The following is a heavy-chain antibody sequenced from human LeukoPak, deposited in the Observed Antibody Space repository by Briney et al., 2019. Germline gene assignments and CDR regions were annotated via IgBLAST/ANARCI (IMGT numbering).Heavy chain of an antibody. Sequence: SGGSLRLSCAASGFTFSSYAMSWVRQAPGKGLEWVSAISGSGGSTYYADSVKGRFTISRDNSKNTLYLQMNSLRAEDTAVYYCAKYPTVRYYFDYWGQGTLVTVSS. CDR2: ISGSGGST. D-gene: IGHD4-17*01. V-gene: IGHV3-23*01. J-gene: IGHJ4*02. CDR1: GFTFSSYA. CDR3: AKYPTVRYYFDY.